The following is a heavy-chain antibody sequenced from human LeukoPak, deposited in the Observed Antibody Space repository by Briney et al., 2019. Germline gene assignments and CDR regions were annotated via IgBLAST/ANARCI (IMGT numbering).Heavy chain of an antibody. Sequence: PSETLSLTCTVSGGSISSYYWSWIRQPPGKGLEWIGSIYYSGSTNYNPSLKSRVTISVDTSKNQFSLKLSSVTAADTAVYYCASTTGIDSSGYLDYWGQGTLVTVSS. CDR2: IYYSGST. J-gene: IGHJ4*02. D-gene: IGHD3-22*01. V-gene: IGHV4-59*08. CDR1: GGSISSYY. CDR3: ASTTGIDSSGYLDY.